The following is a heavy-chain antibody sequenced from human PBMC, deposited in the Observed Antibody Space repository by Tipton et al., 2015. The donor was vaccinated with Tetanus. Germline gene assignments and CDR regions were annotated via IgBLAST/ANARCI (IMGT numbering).Heavy chain of an antibody. Sequence: TLSLTCTVSGGSMSNNYWSWIRQPPGKGLEWIAYIFHSGSTNYSPSLKSRVAISMDTSKNQFSLRLTSVTAADTAVYYCARQEPPRRFFYDSTGSSGWGQGTLVIVSS. V-gene: IGHV4-59*08. CDR1: GGSMSNNY. CDR3: ARQEPPRRFFYDSTGSSG. J-gene: IGHJ4*02. D-gene: IGHD3-22*01. CDR2: IFHSGST.